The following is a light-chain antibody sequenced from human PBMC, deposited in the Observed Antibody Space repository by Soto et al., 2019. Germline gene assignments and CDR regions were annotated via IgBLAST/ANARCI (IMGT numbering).Light chain of an antibody. Sequence: SALTQPPSASGSPGQSVAISCTGTASDIGGYNFVSWYQQHPGKAPKLMIYEVNKRPSGVPDRFSGSKSGNTASLTVSGLQAEVGAVYYCSSHGGTRPYVFGTGTKVT. CDR2: EVN. V-gene: IGLV2-8*01. J-gene: IGLJ1*01. CDR1: ASDIGGYNF. CDR3: SSHGGTRPYV.